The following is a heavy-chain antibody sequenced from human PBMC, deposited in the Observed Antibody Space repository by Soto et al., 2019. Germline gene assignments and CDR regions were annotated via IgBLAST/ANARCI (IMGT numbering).Heavy chain of an antibody. CDR1: GFTFSGYV. D-gene: IGHD3-10*01. CDR2: ISYDGSNK. Sequence: QVQLVESGGGVVQPGRSLRLSCAASGFTFSGYVMHWVRQAPGKGLEWVSVISYDGSNKYYADSVKGRFTISRDNSKNALYIQMNSLITEDTAVYFCVKDPSSCFITIEYWGQGTLVTVIS. CDR3: VKDPSSCFITIEY. J-gene: IGHJ4*02. V-gene: IGHV3-30*18.